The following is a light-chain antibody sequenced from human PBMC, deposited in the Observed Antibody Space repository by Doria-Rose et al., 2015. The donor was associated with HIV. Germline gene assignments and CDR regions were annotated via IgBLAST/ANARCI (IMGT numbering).Light chain of an antibody. V-gene: IGKV3-20*01. CDR1: QSFSSTY. CDR2: DGS. Sequence: EIVMTQSPGTLSLSPGEVATLSCRASQSFSSTYLAWYQQKPGQAPSLLIYDGSTRATGIPDRLSASGSGTDFTLTINRLEPEDFALYYCHQYGTSWTFGQGTKVEI. J-gene: IGKJ1*01. CDR3: HQYGTSWT.